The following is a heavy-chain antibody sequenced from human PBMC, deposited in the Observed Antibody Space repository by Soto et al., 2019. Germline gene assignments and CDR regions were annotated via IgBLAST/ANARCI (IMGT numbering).Heavy chain of an antibody. CDR2: MNPNSGNT. CDR1: GYTFTSYD. V-gene: IGHV1-8*01. Sequence: ASVKVSCKASGYTFTSYDINWLGQATAQGLAWMGWMNPNSGNTGYAQKFQGRVTMTRNTSISTAYMELSSLRSEDTAVYYCARSSGGVFGIIKEGSNRLAHWGQGSLVTVSS. J-gene: IGHJ5*02. D-gene: IGHD3-16*02. CDR3: ARSSGGVFGIIKEGSNRLAH.